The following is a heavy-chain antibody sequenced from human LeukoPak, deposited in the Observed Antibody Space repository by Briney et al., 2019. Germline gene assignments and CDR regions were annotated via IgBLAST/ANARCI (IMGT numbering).Heavy chain of an antibody. D-gene: IGHD2-2*01. J-gene: IGHJ6*02. CDR1: GYTFTGYH. CDR3: ARDDIVVVPAAIYDYYYYYGMDV. V-gene: IGHV1-69*13. Sequence: SVKVSCKASGYTFTGYHKHWVRQAPGQGLEWMGGIIPIFGTANYAQKFQGRVTITADESTSTAYMELSSLRSEDTAVYYCARDDIVVVPAAIYDYYYYYGMDVWGQGTKVTVSS. CDR2: IIPIFGTA.